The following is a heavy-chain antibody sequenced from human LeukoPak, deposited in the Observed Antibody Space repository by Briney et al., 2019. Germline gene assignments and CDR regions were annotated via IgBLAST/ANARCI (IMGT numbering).Heavy chain of an antibody. CDR2: INHSGST. CDR1: GGSFSGYY. D-gene: IGHD6-13*01. CDR3: ARLPYSSSWYGYNWFDP. J-gene: IGHJ5*02. V-gene: IGHV4-34*01. Sequence: SSETLSLTCAVYGGSFSGYYWSWIRQPPGKGLEWIGEINHSGSTNYNPSLKSRVTISVDTSKNQFSLKLSSVTAADTAVYYCARLPYSSSWYGYNWFDPWGQGTLVTVSS.